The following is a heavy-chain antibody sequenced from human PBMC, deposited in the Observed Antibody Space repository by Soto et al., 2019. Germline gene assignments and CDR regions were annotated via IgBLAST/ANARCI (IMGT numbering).Heavy chain of an antibody. CDR1: GGTFSSYA. D-gene: IGHD3-9*01. Sequence: SVKVSCKASGGTFSSYAISWVRQAPGQGLEWMGGIIPIFGTANYAQKFQGRVTITADESTSTAYMELSSLRSEDTAVYYCARCSYYDILTGPYYYGMDVWGQGTTVTVSS. J-gene: IGHJ6*02. V-gene: IGHV1-69*13. CDR3: ARCSYYDILTGPYYYGMDV. CDR2: IIPIFGTA.